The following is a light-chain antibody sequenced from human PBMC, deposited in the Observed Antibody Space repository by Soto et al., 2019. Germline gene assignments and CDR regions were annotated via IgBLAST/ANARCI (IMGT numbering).Light chain of an antibody. Sequence: EVVLTQSPGTLSLSPGERATLSCRASQSVGSSYLAWYQQKPGQAPRVLIYGTSSRATGIPDRFSGSGSGTDFTLTISRLEHEDFAVYYCQQYTTSSWTFGQGTKADIK. CDR1: QSVGSSY. J-gene: IGKJ1*01. CDR2: GTS. V-gene: IGKV3-20*01. CDR3: QQYTTSSWT.